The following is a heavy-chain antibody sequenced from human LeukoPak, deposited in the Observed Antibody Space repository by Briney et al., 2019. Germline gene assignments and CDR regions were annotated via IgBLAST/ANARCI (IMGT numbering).Heavy chain of an antibody. CDR1: GFTFDDYA. D-gene: IGHD2-21*02. Sequence: GGSLRLSCAASGFTFDDYAMHWVRQTPGKGLEWVSGITWNSGATVYADSVKGRFTISRDNAKNSLSLHMNSLRDEDTALYYCVREAGYCASVCLKSNWFDPWGQGTLVTVSS. CDR2: ITWNSGAT. J-gene: IGHJ5*02. V-gene: IGHV3-9*01. CDR3: VREAGYCASVCLKSNWFDP.